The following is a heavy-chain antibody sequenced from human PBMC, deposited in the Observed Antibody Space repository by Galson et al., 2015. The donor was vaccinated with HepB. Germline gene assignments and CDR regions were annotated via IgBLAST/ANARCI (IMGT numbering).Heavy chain of an antibody. D-gene: IGHD4-23*01. Sequence: SLRLSCAASGFTFSDFAMNWVRQAPGKGLQWLSFISSSSRTISYAESVKGRFTISRDNAWNSLYLQMNSLIAEDTAVYYCTKDVGSGYSTIDYWGQGTPVTASS. CDR2: ISSSSRTI. J-gene: IGHJ4*02. CDR1: GFTFSDFA. CDR3: TKDVGSGYSTIDY. V-gene: IGHV3-48*01.